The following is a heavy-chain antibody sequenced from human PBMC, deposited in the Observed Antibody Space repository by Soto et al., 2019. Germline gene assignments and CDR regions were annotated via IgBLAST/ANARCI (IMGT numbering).Heavy chain of an antibody. CDR2: IIPIFGTA. J-gene: IGHJ4*02. CDR3: ARGWGYDSTDYYYAY. Sequence: QVQLVQSGAEVRKPGSSVRVSCKASGGSFNRHTISWVRQAPGQGLEWMGGIIPIFGTANHAQKFQGRVTNIADESTSTVYLEIRSLRSYHTAIYYWARGWGYDSTDYYYAYWGQGTLVIVSS. CDR1: GGSFNRHT. V-gene: IGHV1-69*01. D-gene: IGHD3-22*01.